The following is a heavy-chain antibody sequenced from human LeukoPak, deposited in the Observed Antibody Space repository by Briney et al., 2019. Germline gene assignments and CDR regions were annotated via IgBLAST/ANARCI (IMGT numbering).Heavy chain of an antibody. V-gene: IGHV5-51*01. CDR2: INPGNSDT. CDR1: GCSFSNYW. J-gene: IGHJ3*02. D-gene: IGHD2-15*01. Sequence: GESLKISCKGSGCSFSNYWIAWVRQMPGKGLEWTGIINPGNSDTRYRPSFQGQVTMSADRSISTAYLQWSSLRASDTAMYYCARTWGYCSGGSCYMGAFDIWGQGTLVTVSS. CDR3: ARTWGYCSGGSCYMGAFDI.